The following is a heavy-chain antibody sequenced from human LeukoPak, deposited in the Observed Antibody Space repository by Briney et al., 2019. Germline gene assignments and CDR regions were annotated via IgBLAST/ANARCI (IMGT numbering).Heavy chain of an antibody. V-gene: IGHV1-24*01. CDR1: GYTLTELS. CDR2: FDPEDGET. J-gene: IGHJ4*02. Sequence: GASVKVSCKVSGYTLTELSMHWVRQAPGKGLEWMGGFDPEDGETIYAQKFQGRVTMTEDTSTDTAYMELSSLRSEDTAVYYGATDRLGYYGSGSYDPLDYWGQGTLVTVSS. CDR3: ATDRLGYYGSGSYDPLDY. D-gene: IGHD3-10*01.